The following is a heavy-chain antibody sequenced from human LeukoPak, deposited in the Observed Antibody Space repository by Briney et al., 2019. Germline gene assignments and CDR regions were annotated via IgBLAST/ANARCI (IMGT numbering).Heavy chain of an antibody. V-gene: IGHV3-21*01. Sequence: GGSLRLSCAGSGFTFSTYSMNWVRQAPGKGLEWVSSISTSSIYIYYADSLKGRFTISRDNARNSLYLQMHSLRAEDTAVYYCARGADGVSSNSRGWFDPWGQGTLVTVSS. CDR2: ISTSSIYI. J-gene: IGHJ5*02. CDR1: GFTFSTYS. D-gene: IGHD2-15*01. CDR3: ARGADGVSSNSRGWFDP.